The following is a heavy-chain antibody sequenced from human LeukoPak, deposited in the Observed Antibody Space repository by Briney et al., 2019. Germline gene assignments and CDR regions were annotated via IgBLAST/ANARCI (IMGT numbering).Heavy chain of an antibody. CDR1: GGSISSYY. CDR3: ARHRLGYGGPYFDY. Sequence: PSETLSLTCTVSGGSISSYYWSWIRQPPGKGLEWIGYIYYSGSTNYNPSLKSRVTIPVDTSKNQFSLKLSSVTAADTAVYYCARHRLGYGGPYFDYWGQGTLVTVSS. CDR2: IYYSGST. J-gene: IGHJ4*02. V-gene: IGHV4-59*08. D-gene: IGHD4-23*01.